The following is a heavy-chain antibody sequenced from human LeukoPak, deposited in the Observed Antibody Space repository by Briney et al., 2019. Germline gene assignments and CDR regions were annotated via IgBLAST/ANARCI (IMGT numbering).Heavy chain of an antibody. CDR1: GYSFTSYW. Sequence: GESLKISCEGSGYSFTSYWIGWVRQMPGKGLEWMGMMYPGDSDTRYSPSFQGQVTISADKSISTAYLQRSSLRASDTAIYYCARPQPGAFDIWGQGTMVTVSS. V-gene: IGHV5-51*01. CDR2: MYPGDSDT. CDR3: ARPQPGAFDI. D-gene: IGHD1-14*01. J-gene: IGHJ3*02.